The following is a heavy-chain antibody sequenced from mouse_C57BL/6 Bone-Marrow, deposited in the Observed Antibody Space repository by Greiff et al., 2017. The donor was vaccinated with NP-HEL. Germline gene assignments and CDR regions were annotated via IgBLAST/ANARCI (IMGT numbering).Heavy chain of an antibody. Sequence: EVNVVESGGDLVKPGGSLKLSCAASGFTFSSYGMSWVRQTPDKRLEWVATISSGGSYTYYPDSVKGRFTISRDNAKNTLYLQMSSLKSEDTAMYYCAREILYWGQGTTLTVSS. V-gene: IGHV5-6*01. CDR3: AREILY. CDR2: ISSGGSYT. CDR1: GFTFSSYG. J-gene: IGHJ2*01.